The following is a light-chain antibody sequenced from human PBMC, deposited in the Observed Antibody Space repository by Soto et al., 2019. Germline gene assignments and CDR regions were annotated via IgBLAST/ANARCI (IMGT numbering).Light chain of an antibody. CDR3: SSYVGTNSYV. CDR2: EVY. CDR1: SSDVGGYNY. Sequence: QSVLTQPPSASGSPGRSVTISCTGTSSDVGGYNYVSWYQHHPGKAPKLIIYEVYKRPAGVPDRFSGSKSGNTAALTVSGLQAEDEDDYYCSSYVGTNSYVFGTGTKVTVL. J-gene: IGLJ1*01. V-gene: IGLV2-8*01.